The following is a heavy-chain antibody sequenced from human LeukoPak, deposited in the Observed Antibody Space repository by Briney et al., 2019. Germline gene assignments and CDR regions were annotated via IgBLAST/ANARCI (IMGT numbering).Heavy chain of an antibody. Sequence: SETLSLTCTVSGGSISSYHWSRIRQPPGKGLEWIGYIYYSGSTNYNPSLKSRVTISVDTSKNQFSLKLSSVTAADTAVYYCARGKLPGVYWGQGTLVTVSS. CDR2: IYYSGST. CDR3: ARGKLPGVY. J-gene: IGHJ4*02. D-gene: IGHD5-24*01. V-gene: IGHV4-59*01. CDR1: GGSISSYH.